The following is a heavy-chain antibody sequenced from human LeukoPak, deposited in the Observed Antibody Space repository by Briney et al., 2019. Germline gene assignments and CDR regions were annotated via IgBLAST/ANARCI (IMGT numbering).Heavy chain of an antibody. J-gene: IGHJ4*02. Sequence: SETLSLTCTVSGGSISSYYWSWIRQPPGKGLESIGYIYYSGSTNYNPSLKSRVTISVDTSKNQFSLKLSSVTAADAAVYYCARLGSGSYRDWGQGTLVTVSS. CDR2: IYYSGST. CDR3: ARLGSGSYRD. D-gene: IGHD1-26*01. CDR1: GGSISSYY. V-gene: IGHV4-59*01.